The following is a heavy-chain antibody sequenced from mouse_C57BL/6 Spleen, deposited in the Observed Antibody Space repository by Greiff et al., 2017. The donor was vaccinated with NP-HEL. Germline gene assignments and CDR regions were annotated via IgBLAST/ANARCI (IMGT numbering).Heavy chain of an antibody. J-gene: IGHJ1*03. CDR2: IWTGGGT. CDR1: GFSLTSYA. Sequence: QVQLKESGPGLVQPSQRLSIPCTVSGFSLTSYAISWVRQPPGKGLEWLGVIWTGGGTNYNSAPKSRLSISKDNSKSQVFLKMNSLQTDDTARYYCARTHDYDDWYFDVWGTGTTVTVSS. V-gene: IGHV2-9-1*01. CDR3: ARTHDYDDWYFDV. D-gene: IGHD2-4*01.